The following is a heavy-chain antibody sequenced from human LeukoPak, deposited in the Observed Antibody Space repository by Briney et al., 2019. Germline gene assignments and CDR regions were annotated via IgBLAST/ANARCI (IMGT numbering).Heavy chain of an antibody. CDR2: IYTSGST. CDR1: RGSISSYY. CDR3: ARTPDHYYDSSGYYSTPFDY. D-gene: IGHD3-22*01. V-gene: IGHV4-4*07. J-gene: IGHJ4*02. Sequence: SETLSLTCTVSRGSISSYYWSWIRQPAGKGLEWIGRIYTSGSTNYNPSLKSRVTMSVVTSKNQFSLKLSSVSAADTAVYYCARTPDHYYDSSGYYSTPFDYWGQGTLVTVSS.